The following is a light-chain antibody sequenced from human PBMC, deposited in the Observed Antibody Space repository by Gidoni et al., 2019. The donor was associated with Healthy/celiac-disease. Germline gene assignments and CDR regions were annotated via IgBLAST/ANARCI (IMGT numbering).Light chain of an antibody. CDR3: QQYGSSLYT. Sequence: VLPQSQATLSLSPGARSTLPCRASQSVSSSYLAWYQQKPGQAPRLLIYGASSRATGIPDRFSGSGSGTDFTLTISRLEPEDFAVYYCQQYGSSLYTFGQGTKLEIK. V-gene: IGKV3-20*01. CDR2: GAS. CDR1: QSVSSSY. J-gene: IGKJ2*01.